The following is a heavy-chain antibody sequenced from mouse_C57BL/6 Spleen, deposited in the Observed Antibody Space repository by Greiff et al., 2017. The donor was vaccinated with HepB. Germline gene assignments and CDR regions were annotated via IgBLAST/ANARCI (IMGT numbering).Heavy chain of an antibody. CDR3: AKNGNYDYDGFAY. CDR1: GFSLTSYG. D-gene: IGHD2-4*01. V-gene: IGHV2-5*01. Sequence: VKVVESGPGLVQPSQSLSITCTVSGFSLTSYGVHWVRQSPGKGLEWLGVIWRGGSTDYNAAFMSRLSITKDNSKSQVFFKMNSLQADDTAIYYCAKNGNYDYDGFAYWGQGTLVTVSA. CDR2: IWRGGST. J-gene: IGHJ3*01.